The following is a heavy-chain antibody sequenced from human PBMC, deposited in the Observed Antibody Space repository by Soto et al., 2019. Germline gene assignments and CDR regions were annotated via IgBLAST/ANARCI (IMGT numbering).Heavy chain of an antibody. CDR1: GYTFTSYY. J-gene: IGHJ6*02. V-gene: IGHV1-46*01. CDR2: INPSGGST. CDR3: AREREGKDYTNSSGITQGGMDV. D-gene: IGHD4-4*01. Sequence: GGSVKVSCKASGYTFTSYYMHWVRQARGQGREWMGIINPSGGSTSYAQKFQGRVTMTRDTSTSTVYMELSSLRSEDTAVYYCAREREGKDYTNSSGITQGGMDVWGQGTTVTVSS.